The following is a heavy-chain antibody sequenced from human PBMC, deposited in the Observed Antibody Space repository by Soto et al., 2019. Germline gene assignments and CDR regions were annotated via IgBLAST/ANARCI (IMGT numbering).Heavy chain of an antibody. J-gene: IGHJ4*02. V-gene: IGHV3-11*01. CDR1: GFNFSDYY. Sequence: PGGSLRLSCSGSGFNFSDYYMNWIRQTPVRGLEWVSSILSLESHKYYAASVMGRFSISRDNAQKSLFLQMNNLGAEDTGIYFCATGLKDASNRPSFDSWGPGTPVTVSS. D-gene: IGHD3-16*01. CDR2: ILSLESHK. CDR3: ATGLKDASNRPSFDS.